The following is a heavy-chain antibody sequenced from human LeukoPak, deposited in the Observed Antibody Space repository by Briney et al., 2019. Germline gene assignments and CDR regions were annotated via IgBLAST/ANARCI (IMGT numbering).Heavy chain of an antibody. CDR1: GYTFTSYY. Sequence: ASVKVSCKASGYTFTSYYIHWVRQAPGQGLEWMGIINPSGGSTNYAQKFQGRVTMTRNTSISTAYMELSSLRSEDTAVYYCASRSTPYYYYGMDVWGQGTTVTVSS. CDR3: ASRSTPYYYYGMDV. V-gene: IGHV1-46*01. CDR2: INPSGGST. J-gene: IGHJ6*02.